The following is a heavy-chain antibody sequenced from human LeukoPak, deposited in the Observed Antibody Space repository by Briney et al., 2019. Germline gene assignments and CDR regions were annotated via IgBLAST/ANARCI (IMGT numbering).Heavy chain of an antibody. Sequence: SETLSLTCTVSGGSISSYYWSWIRQPPGKGLEWIGYIYYSGSTNYNPSLKSRVTISVDTSKNQFSLKLSSVTAADAAVHYCARQGLGQWLAEYYFDYWGQGTLVTVSS. CDR1: GGSISSYY. V-gene: IGHV4-59*08. D-gene: IGHD6-19*01. CDR3: ARQGLGQWLAEYYFDY. J-gene: IGHJ4*02. CDR2: IYYSGST.